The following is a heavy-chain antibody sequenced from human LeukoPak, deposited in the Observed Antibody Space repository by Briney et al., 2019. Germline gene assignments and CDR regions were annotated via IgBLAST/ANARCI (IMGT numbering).Heavy chain of an antibody. D-gene: IGHD6-13*01. CDR1: GYTFTSYD. V-gene: IGHV1-8*01. J-gene: IGHJ4*02. CDR2: MNPNSGNT. CDR3: ARGPRRSSWYNY. Sequence: GASVKVSCXASGYTFTSYDINWVRQATGQGLEWMGWMNPNSGNTGYAQKFQGRVTMTRNTSISTAYMELSSLRSEDTAVYYCARGPRRSSWYNYWGQGTLVTVSS.